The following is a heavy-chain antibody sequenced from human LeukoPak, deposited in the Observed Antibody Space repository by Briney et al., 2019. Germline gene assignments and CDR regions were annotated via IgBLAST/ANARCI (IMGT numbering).Heavy chain of an antibody. V-gene: IGHV3-74*01. D-gene: IGHD3-22*01. J-gene: IGHJ3*02. CDR1: GFTFSSYW. CDR2: INTDGSTT. CDR3: AKPYYYDSSVGAFDI. Sequence: GGSLRLSCAASGFTFSSYWMQWVRQVPGKGLVWVSLINTDGSTTGYADSVKGRFTISRDNSKNSLYLQMNSLRTEDTALYYCAKPYYYDSSVGAFDIWGQGTMVTVSS.